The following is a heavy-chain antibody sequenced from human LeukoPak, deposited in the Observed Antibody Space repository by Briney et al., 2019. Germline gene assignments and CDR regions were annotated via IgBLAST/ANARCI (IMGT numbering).Heavy chain of an antibody. CDR3: ARVVTMIVVAPFDY. J-gene: IGHJ4*02. V-gene: IGHV1-69*05. CDR2: IIPIFGTP. CDR1: GGTFSGYA. D-gene: IGHD3-22*01. Sequence: ASVKVSCKASGGTFSGYAINWVRQAPGQGLEWMGRIIPIFGTPNYAQKLQGRVSITTDESMSTACMELSSLRSEDTAVYYCARVVTMIVVAPFDYWGQGTLVTVSS.